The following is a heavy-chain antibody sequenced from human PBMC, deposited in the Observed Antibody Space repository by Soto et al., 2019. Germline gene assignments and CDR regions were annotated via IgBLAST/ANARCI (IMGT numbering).Heavy chain of an antibody. CDR3: AKGKSHTLFGVDTLFDY. J-gene: IGHJ4*02. Sequence: PGGSQRLSWAASGFKFKGYAMSRVRQAPGKGLEWVSLISGNGGTTNYADSVKGRFTISRDNSKKKLYLQMDSLRAEDTAVYYCAKGKSHTLFGVDTLFDYWGQGTRVTVS. D-gene: IGHD3-3*01. CDR2: ISGNGGTT. CDR1: GFKFKGYA. V-gene: IGHV3-23*01.